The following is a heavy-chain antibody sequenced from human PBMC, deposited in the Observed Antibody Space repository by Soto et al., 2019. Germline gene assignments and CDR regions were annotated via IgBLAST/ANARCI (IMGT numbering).Heavy chain of an antibody. CDR1: GFTVTSNY. V-gene: IGHV3-53*01. CDR2: IYSGGVT. Sequence: LRLSCAASGFTVTSNYMSWVRQAPGKGLEWVSLIYSGGVTSYADSVKGRFTISRDNARNSLYLQMNSLRVEDTAVYYCARDKSGSLDYWAPGTLVTVS. CDR3: ARDKSGSLDY. D-gene: IGHD3-10*01. J-gene: IGHJ4*02.